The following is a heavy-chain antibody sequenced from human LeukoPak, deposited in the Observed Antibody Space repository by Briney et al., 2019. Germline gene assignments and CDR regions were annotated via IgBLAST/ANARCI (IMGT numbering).Heavy chain of an antibody. CDR3: AKADLH. J-gene: IGHJ4*02. CDR1: GFTFSSYG. CDR2: IGNDGSNK. Sequence: GRSLRLSCAASGFTFSSYGMHWVRQAPGKGLEWVAVIGNDGSNKYYADSVKGRFTISRGNSKNTLDLQMNSLRVDDTAVYYCAKADLHWGQGTLVTVSS. V-gene: IGHV3-33*06.